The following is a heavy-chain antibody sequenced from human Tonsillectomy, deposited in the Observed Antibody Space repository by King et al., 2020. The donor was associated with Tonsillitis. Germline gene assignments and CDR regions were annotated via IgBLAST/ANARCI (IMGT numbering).Heavy chain of an antibody. CDR1: GGSISSYY. CDR2: IYYTGST. J-gene: IGHJ3*02. D-gene: IGHD6-19*01. V-gene: IGHV4-59*08. CDR3: ARAGYSSGWPEDFDI. Sequence: VQLQESGPGLVKPSETLSLTCTVSGGSISSYYWSWIRQPPGKGLEWIGYIYYTGSTNYNPSLKSRVTISVDTSKNQFSLILSSVTAADTAVYYCARAGYSSGWPEDFDIWGQGTMVTVSS.